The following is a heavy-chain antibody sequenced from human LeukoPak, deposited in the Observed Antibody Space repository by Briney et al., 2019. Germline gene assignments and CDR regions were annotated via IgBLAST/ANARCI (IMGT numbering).Heavy chain of an antibody. V-gene: IGHV1-46*01. CDR1: GYTFTSYY. D-gene: IGHD3-22*01. CDR3: ARGVTYDSSGYYSDAFDI. Sequence: ASVKVSCKASGYTFTSYYMHWVRQAPGQGLEWMGIINPSGGSTSYAQKFQGRVTMTRDTSTGTVYMELSSLRSEDTAVYYCARGVTYDSSGYYSDAFDIWGQGTMVTVSS. CDR2: INPSGGST. J-gene: IGHJ3*02.